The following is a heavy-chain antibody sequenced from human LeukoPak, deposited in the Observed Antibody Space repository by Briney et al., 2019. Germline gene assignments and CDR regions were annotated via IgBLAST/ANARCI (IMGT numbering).Heavy chain of an antibody. Sequence: GGSLRLSCAASGFTVSSNYMSWVRQAPGKGLEWVSIIYSGGSTFYADSVKGRFSISRDNSKNTLYLHMHSPRADDTALYYCAKDLHGAFDYWGQGILVTVSS. CDR3: AKDLHGAFDY. CDR1: GFTVSSNY. J-gene: IGHJ4*02. V-gene: IGHV3-53*01. D-gene: IGHD3-10*01. CDR2: IYSGGST.